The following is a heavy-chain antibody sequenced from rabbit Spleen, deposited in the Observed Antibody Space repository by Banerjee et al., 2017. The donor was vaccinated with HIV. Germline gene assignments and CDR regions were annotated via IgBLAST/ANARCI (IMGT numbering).Heavy chain of an antibody. Sequence: QSLEESGGDLVKPGASLTLTCKASGLDFSNSDYMCWVRQAPGKGLEWIACIYGGSSATTYYASWAKGRLTISKTSSTTVTLQMTSLTAADTATYFCARDTGSSFSSYGMDLWGPGTLVIVS. CDR1: GLDFSNSDY. J-gene: IGHJ6*01. CDR2: IYGGSSATT. D-gene: IGHD8-1*01. CDR3: ARDTGSSFSSYGMDL. V-gene: IGHV1S40*01.